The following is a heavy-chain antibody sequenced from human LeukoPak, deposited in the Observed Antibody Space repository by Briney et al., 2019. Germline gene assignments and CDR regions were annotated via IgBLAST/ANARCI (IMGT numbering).Heavy chain of an antibody. J-gene: IGHJ4*02. V-gene: IGHV3-33*08. Sequence: PGRSLRLSCAASGFTFSSYGMHWVRQAPGKGLEWVAVIWYDVSNKNYADSVKGRFTNSRDNSKNTLYLQMNSLRADDTAVYYCAREEKPKGFDYWGQGTLVTVSS. CDR2: IWYDVSNK. CDR1: GFTFSSYG. CDR3: AREEKPKGFDY.